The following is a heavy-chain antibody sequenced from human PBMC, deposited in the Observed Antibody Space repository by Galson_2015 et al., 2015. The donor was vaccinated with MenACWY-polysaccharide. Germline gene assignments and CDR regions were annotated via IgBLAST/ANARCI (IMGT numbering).Heavy chain of an antibody. CDR2: IIPILGNP. CDR1: GGTFNSYN. Sequence: SVKVSCKASGGTFNSYNIYWVRQAPGQGLEWMGRIIPILGNPNYAQKFQGRVTITADKSSNTVYMELSSLRSEDTAIYYCARDKGILQLDVVDIWGQGTLVTVSS. V-gene: IGHV1-69*08. D-gene: IGHD4-11*01. CDR3: ARDKGILQLDVVDI. J-gene: IGHJ3*02.